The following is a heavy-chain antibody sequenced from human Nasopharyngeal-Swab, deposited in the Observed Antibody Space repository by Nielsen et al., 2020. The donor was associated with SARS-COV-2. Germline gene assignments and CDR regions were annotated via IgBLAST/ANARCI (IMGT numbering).Heavy chain of an antibody. CDR2: ISGDGGFR. Sequence: GGSLRLSCSASGFTFSTYTMHWVRQAPGKGLEYVSAISGDGGFRCYADSVKGRFTISRDNSKNTLYLQMNSLRTEDTAVYYCVKEDPLPDGIQNHAFHIWGQGTMITVSS. V-gene: IGHV3-64D*09. CDR3: VKEDPLPDGIQNHAFHI. D-gene: IGHD5-24*01. J-gene: IGHJ3*02. CDR1: GFTFSTYT.